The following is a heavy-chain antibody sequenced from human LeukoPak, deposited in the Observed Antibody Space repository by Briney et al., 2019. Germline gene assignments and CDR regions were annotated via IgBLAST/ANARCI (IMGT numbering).Heavy chain of an antibody. V-gene: IGHV1-69*05. CDR1: GGTFSSYA. CDR3: ARVRLYCSGGSCYRYFDY. J-gene: IGHJ4*02. Sequence: SVKVSCKASGGTFSSYAISWVRQAPGQGLEWMGGIIPIFGTAKFAQTFQGRVRITTDESTSTAYMELSSLRSEDTAVYYCARVRLYCSGGSCYRYFDYWGQGTLVTVSS. CDR2: IIPIFGTA. D-gene: IGHD2-15*01.